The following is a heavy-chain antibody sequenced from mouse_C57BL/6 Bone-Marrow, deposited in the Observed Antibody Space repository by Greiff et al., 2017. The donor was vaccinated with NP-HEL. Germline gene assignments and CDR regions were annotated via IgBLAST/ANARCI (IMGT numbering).Heavy chain of an antibody. V-gene: IGHV3-6*01. J-gene: IGHJ2*01. CDR2: ISYDGSN. CDR3: ARGGFYYFDY. CDR1: GYSITSGYY. Sequence: EVKLMESGPGLVKPSQSLSLTCSVTGYSITSGYYWNWIRQFPGNKLEWMGYISYDGSNNYNPSLKNRISITRDTSKNQFFLKLNSVTTEDTATYYCARGGFYYFDYGGQGTTLTVSS.